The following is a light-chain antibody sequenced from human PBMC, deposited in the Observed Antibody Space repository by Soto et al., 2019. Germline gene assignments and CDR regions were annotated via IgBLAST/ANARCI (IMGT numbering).Light chain of an antibody. CDR3: QQRHNWPLT. CDR1: ESVSND. Sequence: EIVLTQSPGTLSLSPGGRTTLSCRASESVSNDLAWYQQKPGQSPRLLIYDASNRAAGIPARFGGSGSGTDCTLTISGLEPEDVAVYYCQQRHNWPLTFCGGTKVDIK. J-gene: IGKJ4*01. V-gene: IGKV3-11*01. CDR2: DAS.